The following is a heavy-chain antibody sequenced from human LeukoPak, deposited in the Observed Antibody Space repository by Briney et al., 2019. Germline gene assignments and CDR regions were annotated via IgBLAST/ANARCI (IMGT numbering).Heavy chain of an antibody. Sequence: GASVKVSCKASGYTFTSYYMHWVRQAPGQGLEWMGIINPSGGSTSYAQKFQGRVTMTRDTSTSTVYMELSSLRSEDTAVYYCASQRCTNGVCYGAFSFDYWGQGTLVTVSS. J-gene: IGHJ4*02. V-gene: IGHV1-46*01. CDR3: ASQRCTNGVCYGAFSFDY. CDR1: GYTFTSYY. CDR2: INPSGGST. D-gene: IGHD2-8*01.